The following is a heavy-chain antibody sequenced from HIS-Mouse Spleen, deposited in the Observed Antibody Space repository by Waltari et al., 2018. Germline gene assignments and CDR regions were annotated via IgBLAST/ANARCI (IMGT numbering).Heavy chain of an antibody. CDR1: GYRFNSYW. V-gene: IGHV5-51*01. Sequence: EGQLVQSGAEGKKPGESLKISCKGCGYRFNSYWLGWVCQMPGKGLEWMGIIYPGDSDTRYSPSFQGQVTISADKSISTAYLQWSSLKASDTAMYYCARLTLGVYYCMDVWGQGTTVTVSS. CDR2: IYPGDSDT. CDR3: ARLTLGVYYCMDV. J-gene: IGHJ6*02.